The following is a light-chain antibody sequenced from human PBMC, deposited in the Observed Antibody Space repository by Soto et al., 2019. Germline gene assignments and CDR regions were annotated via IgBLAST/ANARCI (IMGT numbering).Light chain of an antibody. CDR3: QQRSSWPLT. CDR1: QSVSSY. CDR2: DAS. Sequence: EIVLTQSPATLSLSPGERATLSCRASQSVSSYLDWYQQKPGQAPRLLMSDASKRATGIPARFSGSGSGTDFTLTISSVEPEDFALYYCQQRSSWPLTFGGGTKVEIK. J-gene: IGKJ4*01. V-gene: IGKV3-11*01.